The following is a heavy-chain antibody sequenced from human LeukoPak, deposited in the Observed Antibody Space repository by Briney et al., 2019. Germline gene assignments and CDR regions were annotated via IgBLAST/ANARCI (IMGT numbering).Heavy chain of an antibody. Sequence: GGSLRLSCAASGFTFSSYAMSWVRQAPGKGLEWVSAISGSPGSTYYADSVRGRFTISRDNSKNTLYLQMNSLRAEDTAVYYCARDIMGIAYRGAFYYWGQGTLVTVSS. D-gene: IGHD6-13*01. CDR3: ARDIMGIAYRGAFYY. V-gene: IGHV3-23*01. J-gene: IGHJ4*02. CDR2: ISGSPGST. CDR1: GFTFSSYA.